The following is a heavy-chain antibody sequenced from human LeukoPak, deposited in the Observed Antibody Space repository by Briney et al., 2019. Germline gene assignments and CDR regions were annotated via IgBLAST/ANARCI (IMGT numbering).Heavy chain of an antibody. J-gene: IGHJ4*02. D-gene: IGHD6-19*01. CDR3: ARDSSGWRGFDY. CDR1: GYTFTSYD. CDR2: MNPNSGNT. V-gene: IGHV1-8*01. Sequence: GASVEVSCKASGYTFTSYDINWVRQATGQGLEWMGWMNPNSGNTGYAQKFQGRVTMTRNTSISTAYMELSSLRSEDTAVYYCARDSSGWRGFDYWGQGTLVTVSS.